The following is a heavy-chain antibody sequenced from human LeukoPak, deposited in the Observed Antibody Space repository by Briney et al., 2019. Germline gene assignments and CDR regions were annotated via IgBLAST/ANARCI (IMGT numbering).Heavy chain of an antibody. D-gene: IGHD3-22*01. CDR2: IYTGGST. CDR1: GGSISSYY. Sequence: PSETLSLTCTVSGGSISSYYWSWIRQPPGKGLEWIGYIYTGGSTNYNPSLKSRVTISVDTSKNQFSLKLSSVTAADTAVYYCARGGTFSGYGGYWGQGTLVIVSS. V-gene: IGHV4-4*09. J-gene: IGHJ4*02. CDR3: ARGGTFSGYGGY.